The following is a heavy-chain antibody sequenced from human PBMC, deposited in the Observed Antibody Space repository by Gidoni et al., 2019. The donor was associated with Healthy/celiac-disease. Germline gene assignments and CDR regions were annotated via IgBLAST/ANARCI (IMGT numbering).Heavy chain of an antibody. D-gene: IGHD6-13*01. V-gene: IGHV3-33*01. CDR1: GFTFSSYG. CDR3: ARTIAAAGTGALDY. J-gene: IGHJ4*02. CDR2: IWYDGSNK. Sequence: QVQLVESGGGVVQPGRSLSLSCAASGFTFSSYGMHWVRQAPGKGLEWVAVIWYDGSNKYYADSVKGRFTISRDNSKNTLYLQMNSLRAEDTAVYYCARTIAAAGTGALDYWGQGTLVTVSS.